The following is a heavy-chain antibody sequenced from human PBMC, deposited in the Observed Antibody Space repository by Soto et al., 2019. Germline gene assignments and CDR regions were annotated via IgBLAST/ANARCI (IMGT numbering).Heavy chain of an antibody. V-gene: IGHV4-38-2*02. CDR2: ISHTGRT. D-gene: IGHD2-15*01. Sequence: SETLSLTCLVSGFPISSTYSWGWIRQPPGKGLEWIGSISHTGRTSYNPSLKSRVSISVDTSKNQFSLTLTSVTAADTAVYYCARDPANLALAVAYFDSWGQGTLVTVSS. J-gene: IGHJ4*02. CDR1: GFPISSTYS. CDR3: ARDPANLALAVAYFDS.